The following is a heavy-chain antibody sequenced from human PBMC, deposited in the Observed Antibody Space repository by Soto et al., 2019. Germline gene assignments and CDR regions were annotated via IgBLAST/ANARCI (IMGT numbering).Heavy chain of an antibody. Sequence: EVQLVESGGGLVQPGGSLRLSCAASGFTFSSYWMHWVRQAPGKGLVWVSRINSDGRSTSYADSVKGRFTISRDNAXDTLYLQMNSLRAEDTAVYYCARGEDAGYCSGGSCSGDWFDPWGQGTLVTVSS. CDR3: ARGEDAGYCSGGSCSGDWFDP. CDR1: GFTFSSYW. J-gene: IGHJ5*02. CDR2: INSDGRST. V-gene: IGHV3-74*01. D-gene: IGHD2-15*01.